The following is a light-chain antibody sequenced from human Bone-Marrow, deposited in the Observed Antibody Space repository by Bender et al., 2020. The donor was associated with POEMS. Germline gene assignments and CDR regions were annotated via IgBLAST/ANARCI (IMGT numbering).Light chain of an antibody. CDR3: QSYDNSLGGWV. CDR1: SSDVGIYKL. V-gene: IGLV2-23*01. J-gene: IGLJ3*02. Sequence: QSALTQPASVSGSPGQSITISCTGTSSDVGIYKLVSWYQQHPGKAPKLMIYEGSKRPSGVSDRFSGSKSGNTASLTISGLQAEDEADYYCQSYDNSLGGWVFGGGTKLTVL. CDR2: EGS.